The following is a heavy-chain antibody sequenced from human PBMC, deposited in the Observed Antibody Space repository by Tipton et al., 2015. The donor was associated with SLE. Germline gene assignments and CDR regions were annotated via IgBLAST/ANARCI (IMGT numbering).Heavy chain of an antibody. CDR3: ARDLASYYGVDV. CDR2: IYYSGRT. D-gene: IGHD3-3*02. CDR1: GDSISSNNYF. V-gene: IGHV4-39*07. J-gene: IGHJ6*02. Sequence: TLSLTCTVSGDSISSNNYFWGWIRQPPEKGLEWIGTIYYSGRTNYNPSLKSRVTISRDTSKNQFSLKLSSVTAADTAVYYCARDLASYYGVDVWGQGTTVTVSS.